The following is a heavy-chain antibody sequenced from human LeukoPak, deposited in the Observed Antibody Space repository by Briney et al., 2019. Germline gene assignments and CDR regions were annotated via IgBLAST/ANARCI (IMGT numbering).Heavy chain of an antibody. V-gene: IGHV4-39*07. J-gene: IGHJ4*02. CDR2: IYYSGST. CDR3: ARGPYSGSPGDFDY. CDR1: GGSISTTNYY. D-gene: IGHD1-26*01. Sequence: SETLSLTCTVSGGSISTTNYYWVWIRQPPGKGLEWIGGIYYSGSTYYNPSLKSRVTISVDTSKNQFSLKLSSVTAADTAVYYCARGPYSGSPGDFDYWGQGTLVTVSS.